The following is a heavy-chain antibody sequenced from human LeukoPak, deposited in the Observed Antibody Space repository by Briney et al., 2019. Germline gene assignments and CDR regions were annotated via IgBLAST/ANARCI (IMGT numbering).Heavy chain of an antibody. CDR2: ISYDGSNK. CDR1: GFTFSTFA. D-gene: IGHD3-22*01. CDR3: AKDTDSSGYYLDY. V-gene: IGHV3-30*18. Sequence: GGSLRLSCAASGFTFSTFAMNWVRQAPGKGLEWVAVISYDGSNKYYADSVKGRFTISRDNSKNTLYLQMNSLRAEDTAVYYCAKDTDSSGYYLDYWGQGTLVTVSS. J-gene: IGHJ4*02.